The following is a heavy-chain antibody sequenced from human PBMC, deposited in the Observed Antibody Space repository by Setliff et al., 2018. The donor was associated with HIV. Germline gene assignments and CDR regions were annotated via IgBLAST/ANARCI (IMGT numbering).Heavy chain of an antibody. J-gene: IGHJ4*02. D-gene: IGHD3-22*01. CDR3: ARETMYDSRGYLSHYFDY. Sequence: QPGGSLRFSCAASGFTFSNYAMHWVRQAPGKGLEWVAVISYDGSNKYYADSVKGRFTISRDNSKNTLYLQMNSLRVEDTAVYYCARETMYDSRGYLSHYFDYWGQGTPVTVSS. CDR2: ISYDGSNK. CDR1: GFTFSNYA. V-gene: IGHV3-30-3*01.